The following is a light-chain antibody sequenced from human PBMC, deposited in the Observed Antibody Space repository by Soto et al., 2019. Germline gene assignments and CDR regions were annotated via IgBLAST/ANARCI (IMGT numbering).Light chain of an antibody. V-gene: IGKV1-39*01. J-gene: IGKJ4*01. CDR1: QSISSY. CDR2: ATS. CDR3: QQSYSTPKVT. Sequence: DIQLTQSPSSLSSSFGDTVTITWRASQSISSYLNWYQQKPGKAPKLLIYATSSLQSGVPSRFSGIGSGTDFTLTINSLQTEDFATYYCQQSYSTPKVTFCGGTKVDIK.